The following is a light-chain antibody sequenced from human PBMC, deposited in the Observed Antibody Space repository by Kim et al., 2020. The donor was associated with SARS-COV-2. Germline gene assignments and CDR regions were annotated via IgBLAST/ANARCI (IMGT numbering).Light chain of an antibody. CDR3: QQYNSYSP. CDR2: DAS. V-gene: IGKV1-5*01. Sequence: DIQMTQSPSTLSASVGDRVTITCRASQSISSWLAWYQQKPGKAPKLLIYDASSLESGVPSRFSGSGSGTEFTLTISSLQPDDFATYYCQQYNSYSPFGRGTKLAI. CDR1: QSISSW. J-gene: IGKJ2*01.